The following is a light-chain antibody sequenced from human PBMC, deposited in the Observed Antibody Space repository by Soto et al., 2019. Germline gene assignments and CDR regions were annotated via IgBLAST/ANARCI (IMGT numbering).Light chain of an antibody. CDR1: QGISRS. CDR2: SAS. CDR3: QQADTFPIT. J-gene: IGKJ5*01. Sequence: DIQMTQSPSSVSASVGDRVTITGQASQGISRSLALYQQKPGKAPKLLIYSASTLQSGVPSRVSGSGFGPDFTLTISSLQPEDFATYSCQQADTFPITFGQGTRLEIK. V-gene: IGKV1D-12*01.